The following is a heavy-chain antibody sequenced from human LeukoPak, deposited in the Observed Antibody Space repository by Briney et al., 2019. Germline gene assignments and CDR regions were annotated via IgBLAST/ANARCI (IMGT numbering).Heavy chain of an antibody. Sequence: SVKLSCKASGGTFSSYAISLVRQAPGQGLEWMGGIIPIFGTANYAQKFQGRVTITTDESTSTAYMELSSMRSEDTAVCYCARDGSYYYGSGSINFDYWGQGTLVTVSS. CDR2: IIPIFGTA. J-gene: IGHJ4*02. D-gene: IGHD3-10*01. CDR1: GGTFSSYA. V-gene: IGHV1-69*05. CDR3: ARDGSYYYGSGSINFDY.